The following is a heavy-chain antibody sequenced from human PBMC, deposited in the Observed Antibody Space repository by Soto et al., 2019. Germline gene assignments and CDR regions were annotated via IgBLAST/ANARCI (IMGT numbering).Heavy chain of an antibody. V-gene: IGHV3-30-3*01. Sequence: GGSLRLSCAASGFTFSSYAMHWVRQAPGKGLEWVAVISHGGSNKYYADSVKGRFTISRDNSKNTLYLQMNSLRAEDTAVYYCARGSSGDYGTWYYYYGMDVWGQGTTVTVSS. CDR1: GFTFSSYA. J-gene: IGHJ6*02. D-gene: IGHD4-17*01. CDR3: ARGSSGDYGTWYYYYGMDV. CDR2: ISHGGSNK.